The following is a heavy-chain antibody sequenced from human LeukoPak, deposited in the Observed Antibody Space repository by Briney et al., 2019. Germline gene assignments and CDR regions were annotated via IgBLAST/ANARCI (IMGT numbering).Heavy chain of an antibody. J-gene: IGHJ4*02. CDR2: INPNSGGT. D-gene: IGHD2-15*01. V-gene: IGHV1-2*02. CDR3: ARDGRYCSGGSCYNDY. CDR1: GYTFTGYY. Sequence: ASVEVSCKASGYTFTGYYMHWVRQAPGQGLEWMGWINPNSGGTNYAQKFQGRVTMTRDTSISTAYMELSRLRSDDTAVYHCARDGRYCSGGSCYNDYWGQGTLVTVSS.